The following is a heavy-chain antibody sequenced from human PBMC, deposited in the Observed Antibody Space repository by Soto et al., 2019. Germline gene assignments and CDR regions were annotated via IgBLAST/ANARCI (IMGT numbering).Heavy chain of an antibody. Sequence: ESGGTLVQPGGSLRLSCATSGFTFINYAMNWIRQAPGKGLEWVSVISAGGDNTYYADSVKGRFTISRDNSKNTLFLQMNSLTAEDTVIYYCAKDGHKCATATFGTWFDSWGQGTLVTVSS. J-gene: IGHJ5*01. D-gene: IGHD4-17*01. CDR2: ISAGGDNT. CDR1: GFTFINYA. CDR3: AKDGHKCATATFGTWFDS. V-gene: IGHV3-23*01.